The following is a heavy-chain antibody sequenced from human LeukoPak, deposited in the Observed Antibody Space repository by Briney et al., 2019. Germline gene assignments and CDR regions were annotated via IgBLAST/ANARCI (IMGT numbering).Heavy chain of an antibody. CDR1: GGSISSSSYY. D-gene: IGHD3-10*01. CDR2: IYYSGST. J-gene: IGHJ4*02. CDR3: ARERVDPMVRGVITHFDY. Sequence: SETLSLTCTVSGGSISSSSYYWGWIRQPPGKGLEWIGSIYYSGSTYYNPSLKSRVTISVDTSKNQFSLKLSSVTAADTAVYYCARERVDPMVRGVITHFDYWGQGTLVTVSS. V-gene: IGHV4-39*07.